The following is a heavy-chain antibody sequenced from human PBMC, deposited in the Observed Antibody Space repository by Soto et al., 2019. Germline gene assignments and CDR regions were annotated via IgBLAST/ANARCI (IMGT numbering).Heavy chain of an antibody. CDR3: VREMITIQVAGITPSSPFDV. CDR2: IYYTGRT. D-gene: IGHD6-19*01. Sequence: SENLSLTCAVSGGSISSEDYYWSWIRQPPGKGLEWVGNIYYTGRTYYNPSLKSQVTISLDTSNNRFSLRLSSVTAADTAVYYCVREMITIQVAGITPSSPFDVWGQGTMATVS. J-gene: IGHJ3*01. CDR1: GGSISSEDYY. V-gene: IGHV4-30-4*01.